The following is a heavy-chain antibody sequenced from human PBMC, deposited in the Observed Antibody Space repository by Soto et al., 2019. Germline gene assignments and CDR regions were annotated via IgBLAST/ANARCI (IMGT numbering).Heavy chain of an antibody. J-gene: IGHJ5*02. CDR2: INAHSGGT. CDR3: AKDLTRQLAYWLDP. Sequence: ASVKVSCKASGFSFTGYYIHWLRQAPGQGLEWMGWINAHSGGTEYAQKFQGRVTMTRDTSIATAYLTLTSLTSDDTALYYCAKDLTRQLAYWLDPWGQGTQVTVSS. D-gene: IGHD6-6*01. V-gene: IGHV1-2*02. CDR1: GFSFTGYY.